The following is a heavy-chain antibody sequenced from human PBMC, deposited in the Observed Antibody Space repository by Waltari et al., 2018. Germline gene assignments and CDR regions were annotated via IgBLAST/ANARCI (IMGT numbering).Heavy chain of an antibody. CDR1: GFTFSSYS. D-gene: IGHD3-10*01. V-gene: IGHV3-21*01. J-gene: IGHJ6*02. CDR3: ARDNYYGSGHYYYYGMDV. CDR2: ISSSSSYR. Sequence: EVQLVESGGGLVKPGGSLRLSCAASGFTFSSYSMNWVRQAPGKGLEWVSSISSSSSYRYYEYSVKGRFTISRDNAKNSLYLQMNSLRAEDTAVYYCARDNYYGSGHYYYYGMDVWGQGTTVTVSS.